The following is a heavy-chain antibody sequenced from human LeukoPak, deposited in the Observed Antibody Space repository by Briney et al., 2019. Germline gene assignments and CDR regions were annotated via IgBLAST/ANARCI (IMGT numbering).Heavy chain of an antibody. CDR1: GGTFSRYA. V-gene: IGHV1-69*11. D-gene: IGHD2-2*01. CDR3: AREGCSSAACYGIDLDY. Sequence: SVKVSCKASGGTFSRYAITWVRQAPGQGFEWMGRIIPNLGTTYYAQKFQGRITITTDESSSTAYMELSSLRSEDTAVYYCAREGCSSAACYGIDLDYWGQGTLVTVSS. CDR2: IIPNLGTT. J-gene: IGHJ4*02.